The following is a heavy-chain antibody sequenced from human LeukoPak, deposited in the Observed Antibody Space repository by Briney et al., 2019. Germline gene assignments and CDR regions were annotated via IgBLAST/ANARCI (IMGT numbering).Heavy chain of an antibody. CDR2: ISWNSGSI. V-gene: IGHV3-9*01. CDR3: AKGHIPYYYDSSGYPDY. J-gene: IGHJ4*02. Sequence: GGSLRLSCAASGFTFDDYAMHRVRQAPGKGLEWVSGISWNSGSIGYADSVKGRFTISRDSAKNSLYLQMNSLRAEDTALYYCAKGHIPYYYDSSGYPDYWGQGTLVTVSS. CDR1: GFTFDDYA. D-gene: IGHD3-22*01.